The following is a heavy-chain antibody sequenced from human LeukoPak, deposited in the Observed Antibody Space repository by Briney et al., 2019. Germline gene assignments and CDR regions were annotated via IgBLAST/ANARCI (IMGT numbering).Heavy chain of an antibody. CDR3: ARDGAYGDYVLDY. V-gene: IGHV3-33*08. J-gene: IGHJ4*02. CDR2: IWYDGSNK. CDR1: GFTFSSYG. Sequence: GGSLRLSCAASGFTFSSYGMHWVRQAPGKGLEWVAVIWYDGSNKYYADSVKGRFTISRDNSKNTLYLQMNSLRAEDTAVCYCARDGAYGDYVLDYWGQGTLVTVSS. D-gene: IGHD4-17*01.